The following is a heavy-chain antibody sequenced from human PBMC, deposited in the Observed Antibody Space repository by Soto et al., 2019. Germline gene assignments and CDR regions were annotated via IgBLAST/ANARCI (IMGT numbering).Heavy chain of an antibody. V-gene: IGHV4-34*01. Sequence: QVQLQQWGAGLLKPSETLSLTCAVYGGSFSGYYWSWIRQPPGKGLEWIGEINHSGSTNYNPSLKSRVTISVDPSKNQFSLKLSSVTAADTAVYYCARVWREATTLGAYYFDYWGQGTLVTVSS. D-gene: IGHD5-12*01. J-gene: IGHJ4*02. CDR1: GGSFSGYY. CDR2: INHSGST. CDR3: ARVWREATTLGAYYFDY.